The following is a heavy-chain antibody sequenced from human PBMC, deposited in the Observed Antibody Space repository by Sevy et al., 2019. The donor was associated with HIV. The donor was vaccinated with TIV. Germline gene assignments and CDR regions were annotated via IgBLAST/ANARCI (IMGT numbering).Heavy chain of an antibody. D-gene: IGHD6-25*01. CDR2: INPKTGGT. CDR3: ARVRPSGFSAYHH. J-gene: IGHJ5*02. V-gene: IGHV1-2*02. CDR1: GYTFSDYQ. Sequence: ASVKVSCKASGYTFSDYQMHWVRQAPGQGLEWVGWINPKTGGTHFAQRFQGRVTLTRDASISPAYMELSSLRSDDTALYYCARVRPSGFSAYHHWGQGTLVTVSS.